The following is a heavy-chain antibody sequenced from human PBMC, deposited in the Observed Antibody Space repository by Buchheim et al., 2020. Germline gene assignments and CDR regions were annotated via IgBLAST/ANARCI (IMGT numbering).Heavy chain of an antibody. J-gene: IGHJ6*02. CDR1: GYTFTGYY. CDR2: INPNSGGT. V-gene: IGHV1-2*04. Sequence: QVQLVQSGAEVKKPGASVKVSCKASGYTFTGYYMHWVRQAPGQGLEWMGWINPNSGGTNYAQKFQGWVTMTRDTSISTAYMELSRLRSDDTTVYYCARDLTLTSLGAGWNSGMDVWGQGTT. D-gene: IGHD1/OR15-1a*01. CDR3: ARDLTLTSLGAGWNSGMDV.